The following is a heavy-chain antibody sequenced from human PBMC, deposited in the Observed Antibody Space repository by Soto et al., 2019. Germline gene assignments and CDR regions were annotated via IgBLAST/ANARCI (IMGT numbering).Heavy chain of an antibody. CDR2: IYSGGST. Sequence: HPGGSLRLSCAASGFTVSSNYMSWVRQAPGKGLEWVSVIYSGGSTYYADSVKGRFTISRHNSKNTLYLQMNSLRAEDTAVYYCARDVSGGSSAGPRWGYMDVWGTGTTVTVSS. CDR1: GFTVSSNY. CDR3: ARDVSGGSSAGPRWGYMDV. J-gene: IGHJ6*03. D-gene: IGHD2-15*01. V-gene: IGHV3-53*04.